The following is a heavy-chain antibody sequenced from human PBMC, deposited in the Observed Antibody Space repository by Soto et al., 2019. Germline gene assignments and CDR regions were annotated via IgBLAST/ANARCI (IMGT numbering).Heavy chain of an antibody. J-gene: IGHJ6*02. D-gene: IGHD1-26*01. V-gene: IGHV3-30*02. CDR2: ITNDGNNE. Sequence: PGGSLRLSCAASGFVFSDYGMHWVRQAPGKGLEWVALITNDGNNEYYRESVKGRFSISRGRSTNTVDLLMNSLRPEDTGVYYCGKEGQGGGRNFYYAMDVRGSGPTATV. CDR1: GFVFSDYG. CDR3: GKEGQGGGRNFYYAMDV.